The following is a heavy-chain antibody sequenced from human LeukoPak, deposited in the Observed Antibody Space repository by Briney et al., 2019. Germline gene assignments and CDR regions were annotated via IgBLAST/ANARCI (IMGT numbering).Heavy chain of an antibody. CDR1: GGSFSGYY. D-gene: IGHD1-26*01. Sequence: SETLSLTCAVYGGSFSGYYWSWIRQPPGKGLEWIGEINHSGSTNYNPSLKSRVTISVDTSKNQFSLKLSSVTAADTAVYYCARIGVVGAHTHFDYWGQGTLVTVSS. CDR3: ARIGVVGAHTHFDY. V-gene: IGHV4-34*01. J-gene: IGHJ4*02. CDR2: INHSGST.